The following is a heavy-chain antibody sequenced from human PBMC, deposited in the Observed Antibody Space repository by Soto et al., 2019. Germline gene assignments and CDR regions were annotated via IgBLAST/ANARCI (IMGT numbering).Heavy chain of an antibody. D-gene: IGHD2-8*01. V-gene: IGHV1-2*04. CDR3: ARGHSTDCSNGVCSFFYNHEMDV. CDR2: INPKSGGT. CDR1: GYTFTDYH. J-gene: IGHJ6*02. Sequence: ASVKVSCKASGYTFTDYHIHWVRQAPGQGLEWLGRINPKSGGTSTAQKFQGWVTMTRDRSISTVYMELTRLRSDDTAVYFCARGHSTDCSNGVCSFFYNHEMDVWGQGTTVTVSS.